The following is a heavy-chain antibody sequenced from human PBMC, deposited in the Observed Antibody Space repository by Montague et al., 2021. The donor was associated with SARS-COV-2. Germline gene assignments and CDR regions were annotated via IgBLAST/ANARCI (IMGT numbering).Heavy chain of an antibody. J-gene: IGHJ2*01. CDR1: SASISNDIYY. V-gene: IGHV4-39*01. CDR3: ARQDIQLRFDL. CDR2: PRYGGTS. D-gene: IGHD1-1*01. Sequence: SETQSLTCTVSSASISNDIYYWGWIRQPPGKGPEWIGDPRYGGTSYYNPSLKSRVAISIDTSKNQCSLTMTAVTAADTAVYFCARQDIQLRFDLWGRGTLVTVSS.